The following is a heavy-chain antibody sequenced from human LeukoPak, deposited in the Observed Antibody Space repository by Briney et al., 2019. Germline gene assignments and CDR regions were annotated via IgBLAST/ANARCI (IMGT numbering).Heavy chain of an antibody. V-gene: IGHV3-7*01. CDR1: GFTFSSYG. J-gene: IGHJ4*02. CDR2: IKQDGSEK. Sequence: GGSLRVSCAASGFTFSSYGVHWVRQAPGKGLEWVANIKQDGSEKYYVDSVKGRFTISRDNAKNSLYLQMNSLRAEDTAVYYCARGSWPFDYWGQGTLVTVSS. CDR3: ARGSWPFDY.